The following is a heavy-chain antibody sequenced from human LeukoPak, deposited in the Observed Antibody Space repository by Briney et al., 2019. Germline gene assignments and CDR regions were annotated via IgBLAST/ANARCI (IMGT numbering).Heavy chain of an antibody. J-gene: IGHJ4*02. CDR1: GFTFSDYY. CDR3: AREVAAAGALDY. Sequence: GGSLRLSCAASGFTFSDYYMSWIRKAPGKGLEWVSYISSSSSYTNYADSVKGRFTTSRDNAKNSLYLQMHSLRAEDTAVYYCAREVAAAGALDYWGQGTLVTVSS. CDR2: ISSSSSYT. V-gene: IGHV3-11*06. D-gene: IGHD6-13*01.